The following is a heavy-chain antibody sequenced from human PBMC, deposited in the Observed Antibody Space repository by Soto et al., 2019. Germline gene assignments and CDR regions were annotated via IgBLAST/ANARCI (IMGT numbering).Heavy chain of an antibody. CDR3: AKLGGSLEGGHACDI. CDR2: ISYDGSHV. CDR1: GLAFSTYG. J-gene: IGHJ3*02. Sequence: VQLVESGGGVVQPGTSLRLSCSASGLAFSTYGMHWVRQAPGRGLEWVTLISYDGSHVYYAESVKGRFTISRDNSKNTLYLQMKSLRIEDKAVYYCAKLGGSLEGGHACDIWGQGTMVTVSS. D-gene: IGHD3-10*01. V-gene: IGHV3-30*18.